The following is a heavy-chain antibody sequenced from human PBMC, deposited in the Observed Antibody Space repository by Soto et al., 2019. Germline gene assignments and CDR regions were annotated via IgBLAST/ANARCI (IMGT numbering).Heavy chain of an antibody. CDR3: AKRNSD. V-gene: IGHV3-30*18. CDR2: VSYDGDNE. D-gene: IGHD4-4*01. CDR1: GFTFSNYA. Sequence: GGSLRLSCAASGFTFSNYAMHWVRQAPGKGLEWVAIVSYDGDNEYYADSVRGRFFISRDNSRNTLYLQTSSLRHEDTAVYYCAKRNSDWGQGTLVTVSS. J-gene: IGHJ4*02.